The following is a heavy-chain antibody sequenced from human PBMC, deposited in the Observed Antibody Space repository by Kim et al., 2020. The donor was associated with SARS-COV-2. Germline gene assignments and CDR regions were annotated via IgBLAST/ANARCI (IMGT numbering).Heavy chain of an antibody. J-gene: IGHJ6*02. Sequence: LSLTCAASGLSFESSAMTWVRQAPGKGLEWVAVISYDGRNTDYADSVTGRFTISRDNSKSTLYLQMNSLRVEDTAVYYCARGNYYESLSLSDYYNGMDVWGQGTTVTVSS. CDR1: GLSFESSA. CDR2: ISYDGRNT. D-gene: IGHD3-22*01. V-gene: IGHV3-30-3*01. CDR3: ARGNYYESLSLSDYYNGMDV.